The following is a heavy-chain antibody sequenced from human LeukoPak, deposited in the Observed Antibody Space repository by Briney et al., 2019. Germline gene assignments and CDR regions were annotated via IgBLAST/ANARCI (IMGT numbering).Heavy chain of an antibody. J-gene: IGHJ4*02. D-gene: IGHD3-3*01. CDR3: AKYPYDFWTYYFDY. V-gene: IGHV3-23*01. CDR1: GFTFSSYA. CDR2: ISGSGGST. Sequence: GGSLRLSCAASGFTFSSYAMSWVRQAPGKGLEWVSAISGSGGSTYYEDSVKGRFTISRDNSKNTLYLQMNSLRAEDTAVYYCAKYPYDFWTYYFDYWGQGTLVTVSS.